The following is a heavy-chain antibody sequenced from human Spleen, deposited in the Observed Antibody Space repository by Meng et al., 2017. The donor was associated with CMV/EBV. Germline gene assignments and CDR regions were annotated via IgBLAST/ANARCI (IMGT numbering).Heavy chain of an antibody. D-gene: IGHD2-21*01. CDR3: AREYCGGDCSFANFYFDS. CDR2: ISADTGDT. V-gene: IGHV1-18*01. CDR1: TLTPYG. Sequence: TLTPYGLSWVRQAPGQGLGWLGWISADTGDTHYERKLQGRVTMTTDTSPNTAYMELRSLRSDDTAMYYCAREYCGGDCSFANFYFDSWARERWSPSPQ. J-gene: IGHJ4*02.